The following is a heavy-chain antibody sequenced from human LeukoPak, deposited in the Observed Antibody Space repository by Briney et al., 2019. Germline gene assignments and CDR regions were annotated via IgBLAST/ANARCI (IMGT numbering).Heavy chain of an antibody. CDR3: ARGSYSYGLLSTPLDY. CDR1: GGTFSSYA. CDR2: IIPILGVA. Sequence: GASVKVSCKASGGTFSSYAISWVRQAPGQGLEWMGRIIPILGVANYAQKFQGRVTITADKSTSTAYMELSSLRSEDTAVYYCARGSYSYGLLSTPLDYWGQGTLVTVSS. D-gene: IGHD5-18*01. V-gene: IGHV1-69*04. J-gene: IGHJ4*02.